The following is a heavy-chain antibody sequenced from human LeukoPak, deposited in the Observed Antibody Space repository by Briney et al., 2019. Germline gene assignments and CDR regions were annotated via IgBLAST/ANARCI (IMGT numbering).Heavy chain of an antibody. Sequence: SETLSLTCTVSGGSINSYYWNWIRQSAGKGLEWIGRIYIGGSTNYNPSLKSRVTMSLDASKNQVSVNLNSVTAADTAIYYCARERHGGYSYGFSFDYWGQGTLVTVPS. V-gene: IGHV4-4*07. J-gene: IGHJ4*02. CDR2: IYIGGST. D-gene: IGHD5-18*01. CDR3: ARERHGGYSYGFSFDY. CDR1: GGSINSYY.